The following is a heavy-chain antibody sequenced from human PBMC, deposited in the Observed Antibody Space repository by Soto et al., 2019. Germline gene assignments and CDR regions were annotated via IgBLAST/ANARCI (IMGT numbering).Heavy chain of an antibody. CDR2: IIPIFGTA. CDR3: ARDRRYSSSSTYYYYYGMDV. Sequence: ASVKVSCKASGGTFSSYAISWVRQAPGQGLECMGGIIPIFGTANYAQKFQGRVTITADDSTSTAYMELSSLRSEDTAVYYCARDRRYSSSSTYYYYYGMDVWGQGTTVTVSS. CDR1: GGTFSSYA. J-gene: IGHJ6*02. V-gene: IGHV1-69*13. D-gene: IGHD6-6*01.